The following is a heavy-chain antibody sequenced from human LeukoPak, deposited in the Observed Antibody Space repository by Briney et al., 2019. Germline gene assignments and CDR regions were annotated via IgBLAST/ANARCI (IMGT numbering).Heavy chain of an antibody. V-gene: IGHV4-59*01. Sequence: SETLSLTCTVSGGSISSYYWSWIRQPPGKGLEWIGYIYYSGSTNYNPSLKSRVTISVDTSKNQFSLKLSSVTAADTAVYYCARDPSGSGLYYGMDVWGQGTTVTVSS. D-gene: IGHD6-19*01. CDR1: GGSISSYY. J-gene: IGHJ6*02. CDR2: IYYSGST. CDR3: ARDPSGSGLYYGMDV.